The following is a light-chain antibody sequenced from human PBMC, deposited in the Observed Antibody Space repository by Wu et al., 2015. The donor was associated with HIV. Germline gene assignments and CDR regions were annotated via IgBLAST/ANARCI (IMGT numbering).Light chain of an antibody. V-gene: IGKV3-11*01. CDR1: QSVSDY. CDR3: QQYRT. Sequence: EIVLTQSPAILSLSLGERATLSCRASQSVSDYLAWYQQKPGQPPRLLIYDASDRATGISARFSGSGSGTDFTLTISSLEPEDFAVYFCQQYRTFGPGTKVDIK. J-gene: IGKJ3*01. CDR2: DAS.